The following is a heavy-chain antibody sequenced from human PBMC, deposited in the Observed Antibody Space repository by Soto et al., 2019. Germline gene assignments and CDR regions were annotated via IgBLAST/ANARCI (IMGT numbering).Heavy chain of an antibody. D-gene: IGHD3-3*01. CDR3: ARQSFWSGFSSYGMDV. V-gene: IGHV4-4*02. CDR1: GGSITSGQW. J-gene: IGHJ6*02. Sequence: SETLSLTCAVSGGSITSGQWWSWVRQPPGKGLEWIGEIYHSGSSNYNPSLKSRVTISVDKSKTQLSLRLSSVTAADTAVYYCARQSFWSGFSSYGMDVWGQGTTVTVSS. CDR2: IYHSGSS.